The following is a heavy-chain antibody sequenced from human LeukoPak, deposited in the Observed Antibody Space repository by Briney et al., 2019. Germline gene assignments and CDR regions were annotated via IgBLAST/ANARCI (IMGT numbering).Heavy chain of an antibody. CDR3: ARDLEYGSGSFNWFDP. CDR1: GYTFTGYY. V-gene: IGHV1-18*04. J-gene: IGHJ5*02. CDR2: ISAYNGNT. Sequence: GALVKVSCKASGYTFTGYYMHWVRQAPGQGLEWMGWISAYNGNTNYAQKLQGRVTMTTDTSTSTAYMELRSLRSDDTAVYYCARDLEYGSGSFNWFDPWGQGTLVTVSS. D-gene: IGHD3-10*01.